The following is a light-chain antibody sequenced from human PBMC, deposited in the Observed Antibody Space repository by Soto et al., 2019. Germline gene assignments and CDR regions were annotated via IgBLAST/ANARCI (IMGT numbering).Light chain of an antibody. CDR1: QSVSSSN. Sequence: EIVLTQSPGTLSLSPGERATLSCRASQSVSSSNLAWYQQKPGQAPRLLIYGASSRATGIPDRFSGSGSGTDFTLTISRLEPVDFAVYYCQQYDSSFSFGPGTKVDIK. CDR3: QQYDSSFS. V-gene: IGKV3-20*01. J-gene: IGKJ3*01. CDR2: GAS.